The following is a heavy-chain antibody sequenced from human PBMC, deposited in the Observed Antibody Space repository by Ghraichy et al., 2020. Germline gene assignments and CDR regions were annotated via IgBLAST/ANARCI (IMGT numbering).Heavy chain of an antibody. Sequence: ASVKVSCKASGYTFTSYDINWVRQATGQGLEWMGWMNPNSGNTGYAQKFQGRVTMTRNTSISTAYMELSSLRSEDTAVYYCARGKTGYSSSLFSFDPWGQGTLVTVSS. D-gene: IGHD6-6*01. CDR1: GYTFTSYD. CDR3: ARGKTGYSSSLFSFDP. CDR2: MNPNSGNT. J-gene: IGHJ5*02. V-gene: IGHV1-8*01.